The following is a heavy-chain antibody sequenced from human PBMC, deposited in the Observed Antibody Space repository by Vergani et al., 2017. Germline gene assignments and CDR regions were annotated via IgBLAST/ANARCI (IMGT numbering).Heavy chain of an antibody. Sequence: QVQLQESGPGLVKPSQTLSLTCTVAGGSISSGSYYWSWIRPPAGKGLEWIGRIYTSGSTNYNPSLKSRVTISVDTSKNQFSLKLSSVTAADTAVYYCARGLRGIAAAGAFDPWGQGTLVTVSS. D-gene: IGHD6-13*01. V-gene: IGHV4-61*02. CDR1: GGSISSGSYY. CDR3: ARGLRGIAAAGAFDP. CDR2: IYTSGST. J-gene: IGHJ5*02.